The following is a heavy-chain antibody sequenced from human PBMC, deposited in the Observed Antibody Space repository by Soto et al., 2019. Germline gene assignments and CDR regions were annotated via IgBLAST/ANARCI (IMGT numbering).Heavy chain of an antibody. CDR2: ISFDGNIK. CDR3: ARAPGHSVHSSGWQIDY. J-gene: IGHJ4*02. CDR1: RFTVSDYA. Sequence: GWSLRLCCAACRFTVSDYAMYWVRQAPGKGLEWVSVISFDGNIKYYTGSVKGRFTISRDNSKNTLHLQVNSLRTEDTALYYCARAPGHSVHSSGWQIDYWGQGTLVTVSS. D-gene: IGHD6-19*01. V-gene: IGHV3-30-3*01.